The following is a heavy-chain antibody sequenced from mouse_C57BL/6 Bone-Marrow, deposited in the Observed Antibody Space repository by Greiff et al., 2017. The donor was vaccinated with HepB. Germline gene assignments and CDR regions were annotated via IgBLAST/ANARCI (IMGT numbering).Heavy chain of an antibody. J-gene: IGHJ3*01. CDR2: IYPRSGNT. CDR3: AGYGNFGAY. V-gene: IGHV1-81*01. CDR1: GYTFTSYG. D-gene: IGHD2-1*01. Sequence: VQLQQSGAELARPGASVKLSCKASGYTFTSYGISWVKQRTGQGLVWIGEIYPRSGNTYYNEKFKGKATLTADKSSSTAYMELRSLTSEDSAVYFCAGYGNFGAYWGQGTLVTVSA.